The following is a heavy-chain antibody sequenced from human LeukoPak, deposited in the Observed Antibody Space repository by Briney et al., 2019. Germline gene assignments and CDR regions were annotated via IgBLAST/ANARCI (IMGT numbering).Heavy chain of an antibody. CDR2: ISSSSSYI. Sequence: GGSLRLSCAASGFTFSSYSMNWVRQAPGKGLEWVSSISSSSSYIYYADSVKGRFTISRDNAKNSLYLQMNSLRAEDTAVYYCARVGQQWLELDYWGQGTLVPVSS. V-gene: IGHV3-21*01. J-gene: IGHJ4*02. D-gene: IGHD6-19*01. CDR1: GFTFSSYS. CDR3: ARVGQQWLELDY.